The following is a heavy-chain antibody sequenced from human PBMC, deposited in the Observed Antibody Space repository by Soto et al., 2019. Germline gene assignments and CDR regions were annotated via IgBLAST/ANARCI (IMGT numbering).Heavy chain of an antibody. CDR1: GFTFSSYA. V-gene: IGHV3-23*01. Sequence: GGSLRLSCAASGFTFSSYAMSWVRQAPGKGLEWVSAISGSGGSTYYADSVKGRFTISRDNSKNTLYLQMNSLRAEDTAVYYCASQYFDWLYSPRSFDYWGQGTLVTVSS. D-gene: IGHD3-9*01. CDR2: ISGSGGST. J-gene: IGHJ4*02. CDR3: ASQYFDWLYSPRSFDY.